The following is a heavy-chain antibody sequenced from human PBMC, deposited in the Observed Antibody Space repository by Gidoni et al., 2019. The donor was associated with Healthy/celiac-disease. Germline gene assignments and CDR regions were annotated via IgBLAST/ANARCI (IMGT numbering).Heavy chain of an antibody. CDR1: DFSFDHYA. CDR3: AKDMGAVTTGFDY. J-gene: IGHJ4*02. D-gene: IGHD4-17*01. CDR2: GSWNSGSI. V-gene: IGHV3-9*01. Sequence: EVHRVASRRGLVHPGSCLRLSCTPSDFSFDHYAIHLVRQAPGRGLGWVSGGSWNSGSIGYAASVKGRFTISRDNAKNSLYLQMNSLRAEDTALYYCAKDMGAVTTGFDYWGQGTLVTVSS.